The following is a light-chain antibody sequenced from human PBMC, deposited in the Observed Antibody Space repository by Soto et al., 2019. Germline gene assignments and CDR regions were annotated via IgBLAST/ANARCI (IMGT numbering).Light chain of an antibody. J-gene: IGKJ1*01. Sequence: DIQMTQSPSTLSASVGYRVTITCLASQSVRTWLAWYQQKPGKAPKLLIYDASRLETGVPSRFSGSGSGTDFTLTISCLQSEDFATYYCQQYYSYPRTFGQGTKVDI. CDR3: QQYYSYPRT. V-gene: IGKV1-5*01. CDR1: QSVRTW. CDR2: DAS.